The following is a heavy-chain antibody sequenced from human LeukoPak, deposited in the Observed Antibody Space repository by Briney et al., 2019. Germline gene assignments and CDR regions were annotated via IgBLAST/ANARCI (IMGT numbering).Heavy chain of an antibody. CDR1: GYTFTSYG. V-gene: IGHV1-2*02. CDR3: ARNGEYSSSWYDAFDI. J-gene: IGHJ3*02. Sequence: ASVKVSCKASGYTFTSYGISWVRQAPGQGLEWMGWINPNSGGTNYAQKFQGRVTMTRDTSISTAYMELSRLRSDDTAVYYCARNGEYSSSWYDAFDIWGQGTMVTVSS. D-gene: IGHD6-13*01. CDR2: INPNSGGT.